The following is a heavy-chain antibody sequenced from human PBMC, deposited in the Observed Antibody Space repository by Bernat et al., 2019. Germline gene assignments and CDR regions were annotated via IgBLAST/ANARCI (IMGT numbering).Heavy chain of an antibody. J-gene: IGHJ4*02. V-gene: IGHV3-23*01. CDR1: GFTFSTYS. CDR2: ISGSGDRT. CDR3: AKEGYCSGGSCSRSFFY. D-gene: IGHD2-15*01. Sequence: EVQLLESGGGLVQPGGSLRLSCAASGFTFSTYSMTWVRQAPGKGLEWVSAISGSGDRTYYADSMKGHFTISRDNSKNTLYLQMNSLRAEDTAIYYFAKEGYCSGGSCSRSFFYWGQGTLVTVSS.